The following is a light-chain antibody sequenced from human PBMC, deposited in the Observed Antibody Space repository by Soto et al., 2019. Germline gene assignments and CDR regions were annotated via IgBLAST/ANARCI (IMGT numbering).Light chain of an antibody. CDR1: TSDVGGYNF. Sequence: QSALTQAPSASGSPGQSVTISCTGTTSDVGGYNFVSWYQQHPGKAPKLLIYEVSKRPSGVPDRFSGSKSDNAASLTVSGLQAEDEADYYCSSFAGCNHVLFGGGTKLTVL. CDR3: SSFAGCNHVL. J-gene: IGLJ2*01. V-gene: IGLV2-8*01. CDR2: EVS.